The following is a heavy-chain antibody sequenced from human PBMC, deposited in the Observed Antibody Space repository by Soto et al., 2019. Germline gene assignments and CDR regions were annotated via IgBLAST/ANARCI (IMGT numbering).Heavy chain of an antibody. D-gene: IGHD3-10*01. Sequence: SEPLSLTCAVSGGSISSGGYSWSWIRQPPGKGLEWIGYIYHSGSTYYNPSLKSRVTISVDRSKNQFSLKLSSVTAADTAVYYCACSMVGGPAVDHWGHGTRVTVSS. CDR2: IYHSGST. CDR1: GGSISSGGYS. J-gene: IGHJ4*01. V-gene: IGHV4-30-2*01. CDR3: ACSMVGGPAVDH.